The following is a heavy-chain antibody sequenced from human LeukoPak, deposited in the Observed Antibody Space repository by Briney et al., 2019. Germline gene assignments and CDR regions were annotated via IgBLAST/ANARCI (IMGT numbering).Heavy chain of an antibody. CDR1: GFSVRGHY. V-gene: IGHV3-53*01. D-gene: IGHD3-22*01. J-gene: IGHJ3*02. CDR2: LGSGGAT. CDR3: AKGIVVVISGNAFDI. Sequence: GGSLRLSCAASGFSVRGHYMGWVRQAPQKGLEYVSVLGSGGATHYADSVKGRFSISRDNFRNTLSLQMNSLRAEDTAVYYCAKGIVVVISGNAFDIWGQGTMVTVSS.